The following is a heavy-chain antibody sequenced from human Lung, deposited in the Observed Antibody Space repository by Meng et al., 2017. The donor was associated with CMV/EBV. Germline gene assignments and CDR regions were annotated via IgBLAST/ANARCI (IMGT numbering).Heavy chain of an antibody. J-gene: IGHJ5*02. V-gene: IGHV4-34*01. Sequence: QVQLQQWGAGLLKPSXXXXLXXXVYGGYFSGYYWSWIRQPPGKGLEWLGEINHGGSTNYNPSLKSRVTISVDTSKNQFSLKLSSVTAADTAVYYCARERGAGSTQRGWFEPWGQGTLVTVSS. CDR2: INHGGST. CDR1: GGYFSGYY. CDR3: ARERGAGSTQRGWFEP. D-gene: IGHD3-10*01.